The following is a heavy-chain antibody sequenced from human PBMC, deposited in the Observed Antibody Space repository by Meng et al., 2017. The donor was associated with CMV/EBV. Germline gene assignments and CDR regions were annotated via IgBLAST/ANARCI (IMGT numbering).Heavy chain of an antibody. CDR3: AKGGPSPIAAVGLVDY. Sequence: SLKISCAASGFTFDDYAMHWVRQAPGKGLEWVSGISWNSGSIGYADSMKGRFTISRDNAKNSLYLQMNSLRAEDTALYYCAKGGPSPIAAVGLVDYWGQGTLVTVSS. CDR2: ISWNSGSI. V-gene: IGHV3-9*01. J-gene: IGHJ4*02. D-gene: IGHD6-13*01. CDR1: GFTFDDYA.